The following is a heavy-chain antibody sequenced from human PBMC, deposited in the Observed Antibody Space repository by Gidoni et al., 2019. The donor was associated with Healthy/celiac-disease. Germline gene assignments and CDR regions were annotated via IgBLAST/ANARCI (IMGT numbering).Heavy chain of an antibody. J-gene: IGHJ4*02. CDR1: GGSISSSSYY. V-gene: IGHV4-39*01. D-gene: IGHD3-22*01. Sequence: QLNLQESGPGLVKPSETLSLTCTVSGGSISSSSYYWGWIRQPPGKGLEWIGSIYYSGSTYYNPSLKSRVTISVDTSKNQFSLKLSSVTAADTAVYYCARTEFLDYYDSSGYILYWGQGTLVTVSS. CDR2: IYYSGST. CDR3: ARTEFLDYYDSSGYILY.